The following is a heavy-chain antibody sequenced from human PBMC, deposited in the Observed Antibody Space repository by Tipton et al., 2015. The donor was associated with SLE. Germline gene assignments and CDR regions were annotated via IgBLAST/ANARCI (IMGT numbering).Heavy chain of an antibody. CDR3: ATTSYSPGFFYYMDG. Sequence: TLSLTCTVSSGSISSSTYYWSWIRQPPGKGLEWIGRIYYSGTTYYKPFLKSRVTISLDTSKNQVSLQLTSVTAADTAPYYCATTSYSPGFFYYMDGWGKGTTVTVSS. D-gene: IGHD5-18*01. J-gene: IGHJ6*03. CDR1: SGSISSSTYY. V-gene: IGHV4-39*01. CDR2: IYYSGTT.